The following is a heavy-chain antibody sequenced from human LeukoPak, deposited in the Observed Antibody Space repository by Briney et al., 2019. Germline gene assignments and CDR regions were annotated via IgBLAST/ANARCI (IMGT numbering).Heavy chain of an antibody. Sequence: PGGSLRLSCAASGFTFSSNGMSWVRQAPGKGLEWVSVIGGSGGHIHYADSVKGRFTISRDNSKNTLYLQMNSLRADDTATYYCAKDVRWSFDYWGQGTLVTVSS. CDR1: GFTFSSNG. V-gene: IGHV3-23*01. D-gene: IGHD4-23*01. CDR2: IGGSGGHI. J-gene: IGHJ4*02. CDR3: AKDVRWSFDY.